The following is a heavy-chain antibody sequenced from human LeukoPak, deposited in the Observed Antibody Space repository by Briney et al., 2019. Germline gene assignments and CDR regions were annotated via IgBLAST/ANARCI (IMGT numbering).Heavy chain of an antibody. CDR3: ARAVLPHYFDY. CDR1: GGSISSGGYS. Sequence: PSETLSLTCAVSGGSISSGGYSWSWIRQPPGKGLEWIGYIYHSGSTYYNPSLKSRVTISVDRSKNQFSLKLSSVTAADTAVYYCARAVLPHYFDYWGQGTLVTVSS. CDR2: IYHSGST. J-gene: IGHJ4*02. V-gene: IGHV4-30-2*01.